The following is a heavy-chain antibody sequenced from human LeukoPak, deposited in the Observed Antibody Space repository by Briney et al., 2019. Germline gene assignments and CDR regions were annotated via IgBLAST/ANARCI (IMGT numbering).Heavy chain of an antibody. CDR2: ISGSGVDT. CDR3: ASLYYYTSGSYSTTMAAGVFDV. Sequence: GGSLRLSCVASEFTFSSYAMSWVRQGPGKGLEWVSAISGSGVDTYYADSVKARFTISRDNSNSTLYLQINSLRVEDTAVYYCASLYYYTSGSYSTTMAAGVFDVWGQGTMVTVSS. V-gene: IGHV3-23*01. D-gene: IGHD1-26*01. J-gene: IGHJ3*01. CDR1: EFTFSSYA.